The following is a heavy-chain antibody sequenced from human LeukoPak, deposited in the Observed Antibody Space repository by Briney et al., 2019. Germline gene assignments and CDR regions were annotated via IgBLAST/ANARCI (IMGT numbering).Heavy chain of an antibody. V-gene: IGHV1-18*01. Sequence: ASVKVSCKASGYTFTSYGISWVRQAPGQGLEWMGWISAYNGNTNYAQKLQGRVTMTRDTSTSTVYMELSSLRSEDTAVYYCARDRPSGLNDAFDIWGQGTMVTVSS. CDR3: ARDRPSGLNDAFDI. CDR2: ISAYNGNT. CDR1: GYTFTSYG. J-gene: IGHJ3*02. D-gene: IGHD6-25*01.